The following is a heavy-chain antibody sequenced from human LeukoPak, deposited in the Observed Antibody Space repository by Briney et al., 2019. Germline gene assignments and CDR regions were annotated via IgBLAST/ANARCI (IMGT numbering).Heavy chain of an antibody. CDR1: GFTFSDYG. J-gene: IGHJ4*02. Sequence: SGGSLRLSCAASGFTFSDYGMHWVRQAPGKGLEWVAVIWYDGTYEYYADSVKGRFTISRDNAKNSLYLQMNSLRAEDTAVYYCARASYVLLWFGELPDYWGQGTLVTVSS. D-gene: IGHD3-10*01. CDR3: ARASYVLLWFGELPDY. V-gene: IGHV3-33*01. CDR2: IWYDGTYE.